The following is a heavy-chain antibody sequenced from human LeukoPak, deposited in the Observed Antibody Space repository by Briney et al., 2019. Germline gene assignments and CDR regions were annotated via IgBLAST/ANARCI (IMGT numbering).Heavy chain of an antibody. CDR2: ISYSGST. D-gene: IGHD4-17*01. V-gene: IGHV4-59*08. CDR3: ARRMGGDYGHWFDP. J-gene: IGHJ5*02. CDR1: GGTPSGYY. Sequence: SETLSLTCTVSGGTPSGYYWSWIRQPPGKGLGWIGYISYSGSTNYNPSLKSRVTISLDTSKNQFSLKLSSVTAADTAVYYCARRMGGDYGHWFDPWGQGTLVTVSS.